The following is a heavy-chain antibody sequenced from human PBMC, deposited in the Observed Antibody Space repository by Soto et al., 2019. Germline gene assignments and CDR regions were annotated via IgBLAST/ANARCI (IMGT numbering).Heavy chain of an antibody. J-gene: IGHJ6*02. CDR3: AREGPRPNYHYGMDV. V-gene: IGHV1-18*01. CDR1: GYTFSMSG. CDR2: ISGYNGKT. Sequence: QVQLVQSGAEVKKPGASVKVSCKSSGYTFSMSGISWVRQAPGQGLEWMGWISGYNGKTNYEQKFQDRVTMTTDTSTNMAYMELRSLRSDDTAVYYCAREGPRPNYHYGMDVWGQGTTVTVSS.